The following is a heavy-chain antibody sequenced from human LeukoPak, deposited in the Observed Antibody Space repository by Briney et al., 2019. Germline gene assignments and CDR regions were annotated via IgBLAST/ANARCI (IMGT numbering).Heavy chain of an antibody. D-gene: IGHD5-12*01. CDR2: ISGSGGTT. CDR1: GFMFNSYV. Sequence: GGSLRLSCEASGFMFNSYVMSWVRQAPGKGLEWVSLISGSGGTTYYADSVKGRFTISRDNSKNTLYLQMNNLRAEDTAIYYCAKEYSDYDYTNLDYWGQGTLVTVSS. J-gene: IGHJ4*02. CDR3: AKEYSDYDYTNLDY. V-gene: IGHV3-23*01.